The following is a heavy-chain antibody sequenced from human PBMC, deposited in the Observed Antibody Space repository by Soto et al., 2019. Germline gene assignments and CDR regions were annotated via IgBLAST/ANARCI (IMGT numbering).Heavy chain of an antibody. CDR3: AKRSPYSSSWYSPIFDC. Sequence: PGGSLRLSCAASGFSFSDYAMSWVRQAPGKGLEWVSVISESGGSTHYADSVRGRFTASRDNSKNSLSLRMNSLRDEDTAVYFCAKRSPYSSSWYSPIFDCWRQGALVTVSS. CDR1: GFSFSDYA. J-gene: IGHJ4*02. D-gene: IGHD6-13*01. CDR2: ISESGGST. V-gene: IGHV3-23*01.